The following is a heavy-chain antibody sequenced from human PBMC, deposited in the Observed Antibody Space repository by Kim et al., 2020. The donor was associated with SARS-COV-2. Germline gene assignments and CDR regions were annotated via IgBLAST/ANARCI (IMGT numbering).Heavy chain of an antibody. CDR1: GFTFSSYG. CDR3: AKELLPSYIVVVPAAKGMDV. D-gene: IGHD2-2*01. J-gene: IGHJ6*02. CDR2: IWYDGSNK. V-gene: IGHV3-33*06. Sequence: GGSLRLSCAASGFTFSSYGMHWVRQAPGKGLEWVAVIWYDGSNKYYADSVKGRFTISRDNSKNTLYLQMNSLRAEDTAVYYCAKELLPSYIVVVPAAKGMDVWGQGTTVTVSS.